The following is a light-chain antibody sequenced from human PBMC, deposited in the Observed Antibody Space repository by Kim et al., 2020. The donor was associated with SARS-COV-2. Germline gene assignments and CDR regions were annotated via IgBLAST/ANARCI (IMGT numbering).Light chain of an antibody. V-gene: IGLV2-8*03. CDR1: SSDVGAYNY. J-gene: IGLJ2*01. Sequence: GQSVTRSGTGTSSDVGAYNYITWELQQPGKAPKLIIYEVSERTSGVPDRFVGSKAGDAASLTVSGLQAEDEADYYCSSYAGSNNGIFGGGTQLTVL. CDR3: SSYAGSNNGI. CDR2: EVS.